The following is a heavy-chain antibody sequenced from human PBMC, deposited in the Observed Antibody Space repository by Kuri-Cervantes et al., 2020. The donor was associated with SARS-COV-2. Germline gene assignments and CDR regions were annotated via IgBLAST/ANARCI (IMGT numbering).Heavy chain of an antibody. CDR2: NIPIFGTA. D-gene: IGHD3-16*01. V-gene: IGHV1-69*13. Sequence: AVKVFCKASGGTFSSNAISWVRQAPGQGLEWMGGNIPIFGTANYAQKFQGGVTTTADESTSTAYMELSSLRSADTAVYYCPRGPRFDYYYYYMDVWGKGTTVTVSS. CDR1: GGTFSSNA. J-gene: IGHJ6*03. CDR3: PRGPRFDYYYYYMDV.